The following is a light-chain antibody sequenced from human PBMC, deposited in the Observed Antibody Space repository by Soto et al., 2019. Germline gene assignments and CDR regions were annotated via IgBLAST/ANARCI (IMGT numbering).Light chain of an antibody. CDR2: MAS. Sequence: DIQMTQSPSTLSASVGDRVTITCRASQSISWLAWYQQKPGKAPKLLIYMASSLQSGVLSRFSGSGSGTEFTLTISSLQPDDFASYYCLQYSTYPWTFGQGTKVEIK. CDR3: LQYSTYPWT. V-gene: IGKV1-5*03. J-gene: IGKJ1*01. CDR1: QSISW.